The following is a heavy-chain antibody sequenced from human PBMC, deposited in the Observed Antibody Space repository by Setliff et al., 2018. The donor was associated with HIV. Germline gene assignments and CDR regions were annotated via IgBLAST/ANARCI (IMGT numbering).Heavy chain of an antibody. V-gene: IGHV4-59*08. CDR1: GDSSSNDY. D-gene: IGHD6-19*01. J-gene: IGHJ4*02. CDR2: IHTSGTT. CDR3: ARQFRYPGIAVAGSDY. Sequence: PSETLSLTCTVSGDSSSNDYWTWVRQPPGKGLEWIGNIHTSGTTKYNPSLNSRVTISVDMSKSQFSLRLSSVTAADTAMYYCARQFRYPGIAVAGSDYWGQGTLVTVSS.